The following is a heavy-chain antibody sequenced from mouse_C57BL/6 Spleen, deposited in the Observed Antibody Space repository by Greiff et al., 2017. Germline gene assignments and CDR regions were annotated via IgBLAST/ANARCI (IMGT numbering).Heavy chain of an antibody. CDR1: GYSITRGYY. Sequence: DVKLQESGPGLVKPSQSLSLTCSVTGYSITRGYYWNWIRQFPGNKLEWMGYISYDGSNNYNPSLKNRISITRDTSKNQFFLKLNSVTTEDTATYYCARRTAYYGSSLDYWGQGTTLTVSS. D-gene: IGHD1-1*01. J-gene: IGHJ2*01. CDR3: ARRTAYYGSSLDY. CDR2: ISYDGSN. V-gene: IGHV3-6*01.